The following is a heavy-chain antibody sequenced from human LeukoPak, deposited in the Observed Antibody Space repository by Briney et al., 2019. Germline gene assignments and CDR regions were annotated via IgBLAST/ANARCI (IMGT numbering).Heavy chain of an antibody. CDR3: AKDPRKWELRGYYYYMDV. CDR2: ISGSGGST. D-gene: IGHD1-26*01. CDR1: GFTFSSYG. J-gene: IGHJ6*03. Sequence: PGGSLRLSCAASGFTFSSYGMSWVRQAPGKGLEWVSAISGSGGSTYYADSVKGRFTISRDNSKNTLYLQMNSLRAEDTAVYYCAKDPRKWELRGYYYYMDVWGKGTTVTISS. V-gene: IGHV3-23*01.